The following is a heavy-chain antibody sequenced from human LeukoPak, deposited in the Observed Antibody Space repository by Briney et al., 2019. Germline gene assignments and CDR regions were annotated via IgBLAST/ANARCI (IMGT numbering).Heavy chain of an antibody. CDR2: ISYDGSNK. CDR3: AKDRCTNGVCYDGMDV. J-gene: IGHJ6*02. Sequence: LSLTCTVSGASISSYYWSWIRQPPGKGLEWVAVISYDGSNKYYADSVKGRFTISRDNSKNTLYLQMNSLRAEDTAVYYCAKDRCTNGVCYDGMDVWGQGTTVTVSS. CDR1: GASISSYY. V-gene: IGHV3-30*18. D-gene: IGHD2-8*01.